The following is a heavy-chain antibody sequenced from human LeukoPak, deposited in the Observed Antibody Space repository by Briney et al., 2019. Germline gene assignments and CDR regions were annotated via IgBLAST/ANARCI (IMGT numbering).Heavy chain of an antibody. Sequence: GRSLRLSCAASGFTFSSYAMHWVRQAPGKGLEWVAVISYDGSNKYYADSVKGRFTISRDNSKNTLYLQMNSLRTEDTAVYYCARIDILTGPIDYWGQGTLVTVSS. D-gene: IGHD3-9*01. CDR3: ARIDILTGPIDY. V-gene: IGHV3-30-3*01. J-gene: IGHJ4*02. CDR2: ISYDGSNK. CDR1: GFTFSSYA.